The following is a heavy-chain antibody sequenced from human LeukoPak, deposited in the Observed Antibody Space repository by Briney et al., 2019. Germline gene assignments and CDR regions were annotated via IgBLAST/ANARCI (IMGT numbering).Heavy chain of an antibody. CDR3: ARGITMEP. V-gene: IGHV3-33*08. J-gene: IGHJ5*02. CDR2: IWYDGSNK. Sequence: PGGSLRLSCTGSGFKFGDYVMSWFRQAPGKGLEWVAVIWYDGSNKYYADSVKGRFTISRGNSKNTLYLQMNSLRAEDTAVYYCARGITMEPWGQGTLVTVSS. CDR1: GFKFGDYV. D-gene: IGHD3-10*01.